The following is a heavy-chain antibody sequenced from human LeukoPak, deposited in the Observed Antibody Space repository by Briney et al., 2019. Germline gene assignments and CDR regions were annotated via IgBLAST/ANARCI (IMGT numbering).Heavy chain of an antibody. J-gene: IGHJ6*03. D-gene: IGHD3-9*01. Sequence: GESLKISCKGSGYSFTSYWIGWVRQMPGKGLEWMGIIYPGDSDTRYSPSFQGQVTISADKSISTAYLQWSSLKASDTAMYYCARLVRYDILTGYYHYYCYMDVWGKGTTVTVSS. CDR2: IYPGDSDT. V-gene: IGHV5-51*01. CDR1: GYSFTSYW. CDR3: ARLVRYDILTGYYHYYCYMDV.